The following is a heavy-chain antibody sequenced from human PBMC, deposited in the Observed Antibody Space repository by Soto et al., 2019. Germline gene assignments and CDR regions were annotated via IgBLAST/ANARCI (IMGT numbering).Heavy chain of an antibody. Sequence: EVQLLESRGGLVQPGGSLRLSCAASGFTFSSYAMSWVRQAPGKGLEWVSAISGSGGSTYYADSVKGRFTISRDNSKNTLYLQMNSLRAEDTAVYYCAKSDIYDYIWGSYRYTDYFDYWGQGTLVTVSS. CDR3: AKSDIYDYIWGSYRYTDYFDY. CDR2: ISGSGGST. CDR1: GFTFSSYA. J-gene: IGHJ4*02. D-gene: IGHD3-16*02. V-gene: IGHV3-23*01.